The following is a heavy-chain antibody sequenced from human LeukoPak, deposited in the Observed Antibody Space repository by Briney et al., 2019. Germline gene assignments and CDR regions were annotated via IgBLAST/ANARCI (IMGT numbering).Heavy chain of an antibody. CDR2: ISAYNGNT. J-gene: IGHJ4*02. Sequence: ASVKVSCKASGYTFTSYGISWVRQAPGQGLEWMGWISAYNGNTNYAQKLQGRVTMTTDTYTSTAYMELRSLRSDDTAVYYCARDVDTAMVGDYWGQGTLVTVSS. CDR3: ARDVDTAMVGDY. D-gene: IGHD5-18*01. V-gene: IGHV1-18*01. CDR1: GYTFTSYG.